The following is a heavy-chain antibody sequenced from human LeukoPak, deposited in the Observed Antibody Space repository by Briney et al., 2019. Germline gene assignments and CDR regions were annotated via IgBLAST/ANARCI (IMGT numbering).Heavy chain of an antibody. Sequence: GGSLCLSCVASGFTFNTYGIHWVRQAPGKGLEWVAVISYDGSNKYYEDSVKGRFTISRDNSKNTLYLRMNSLRAEDMAVYYCAREEWYYFHYWARGPLVSVSS. J-gene: IGHJ4*02. D-gene: IGHD3-3*01. CDR2: ISYDGSNK. CDR3: AREEWYYFHY. V-gene: IGHV3-30-3*01. CDR1: GFTFNTYG.